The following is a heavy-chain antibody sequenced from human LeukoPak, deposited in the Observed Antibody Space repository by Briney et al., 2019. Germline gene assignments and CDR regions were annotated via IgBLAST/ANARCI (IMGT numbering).Heavy chain of an antibody. D-gene: IGHD6-13*01. J-gene: IGHJ5*02. CDR3: ARVAPIAAAGTRVWFDP. CDR1: GGSFSGYY. CDR2: IYYSGST. Sequence: PSETLSLTCAVYGGSFSGYYWSWIRQPPGKGLEWIGYIYYSGSTNYNPSLKSRVTISVDTSKNQFSLKLTSVTAADTAVYYCARVAPIAAAGTRVWFDPWGQGTLVTVSS. V-gene: IGHV4-59*08.